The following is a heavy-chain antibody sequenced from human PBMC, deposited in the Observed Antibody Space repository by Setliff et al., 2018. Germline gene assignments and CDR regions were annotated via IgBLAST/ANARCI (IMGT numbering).Heavy chain of an antibody. Sequence: SVKVSCKASGYTLTNYYMHWVRQAPGQGLEWMGGIIPIFGTANYAQKFQGRVTITTDESTSTAYMELSSLRSEDTAVYYCARGGLVEQWLVANGAFDIWGQGTMVTVSS. D-gene: IGHD6-19*01. CDR2: IIPIFGTA. CDR3: ARGGLVEQWLVANGAFDI. J-gene: IGHJ3*02. CDR1: GYTLTNYY. V-gene: IGHV1-69*05.